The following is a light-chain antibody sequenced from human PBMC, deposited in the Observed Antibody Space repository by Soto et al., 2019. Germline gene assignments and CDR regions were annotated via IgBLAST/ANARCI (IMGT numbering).Light chain of an antibody. V-gene: IGKV3-20*01. CDR1: QKISHNF. CDR2: GAS. Sequence: EIVLTQSPVTLSLSPGERATLSCRASQKISHNFLAWFQQKPGLAPRLLISGASTRASDIPNWFSGSGSGTDFALTISRLEPEEFAVYFCQQYGRSPFTFGQGTKLQI. J-gene: IGKJ2*01. CDR3: QQYGRSPFT.